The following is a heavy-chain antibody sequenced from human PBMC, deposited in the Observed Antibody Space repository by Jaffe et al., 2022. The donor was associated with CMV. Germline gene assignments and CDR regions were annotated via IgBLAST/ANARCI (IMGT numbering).Heavy chain of an antibody. J-gene: IGHJ3*02. Sequence: QVQLQQWGAGLLKPSETLSLTCAVYGGSFSGYYWSWIRQPPGKGLEWIGEINHSGSTNYNPSLKSRVTISVDTSKNQFSLKLSSVTAADTAVYYCARGWASFIAAAGTGYAFDIWGQGTMVTVSS. V-gene: IGHV4-34*01. D-gene: IGHD6-13*01. CDR2: INHSGST. CDR3: ARGWASFIAAAGTGYAFDI. CDR1: GGSFSGYY.